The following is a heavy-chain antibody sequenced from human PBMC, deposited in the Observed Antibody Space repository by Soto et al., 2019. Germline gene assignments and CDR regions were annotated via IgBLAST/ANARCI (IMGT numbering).Heavy chain of an antibody. V-gene: IGHV3-33*01. CDR2: IWYDGSKK. CDR1: GFTFSSYG. Sequence: QVQLVESGGGVVQPGRSLRLSCAASGFTFSSYGMHWVRQAPGKGLEWVAVIWYDGSKKYYADAVKGRFTITRDNSKNTLYLQMNSLRAEDTAVYYCARPFGPFHYYYGMAVWGQGTTVTVSS. D-gene: IGHD3-16*01. CDR3: ARPFGPFHYYYGMAV. J-gene: IGHJ6*02.